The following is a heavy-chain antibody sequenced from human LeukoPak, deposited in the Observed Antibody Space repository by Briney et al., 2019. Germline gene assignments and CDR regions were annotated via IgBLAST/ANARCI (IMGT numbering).Heavy chain of an antibody. CDR1: GGSISSYY. D-gene: IGHD3-3*01. Sequence: PSETLSLTCTVSGGSISSYYWSWIRQPPGKGLEWIGYIDCSGSTNYNPSLKSRVTISVDTSKIQFSLKLSSVTAADTAVYYCARVGYYDFWSGYSTTHFDYWGQGSLVTVSS. V-gene: IGHV4-59*01. CDR3: ARVGYYDFWSGYSTTHFDY. J-gene: IGHJ4*02. CDR2: IDCSGST.